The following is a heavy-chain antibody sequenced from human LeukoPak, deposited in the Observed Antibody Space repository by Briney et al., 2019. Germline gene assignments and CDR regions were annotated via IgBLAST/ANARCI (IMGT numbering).Heavy chain of an antibody. V-gene: IGHV1-18*01. CDR2: ISAYNGNT. CDR3: ARDDARITIFGVVIKSGHFDY. D-gene: IGHD3-3*01. CDR1: GYTFTSYG. Sequence: GASVKVSCKASGYTFTSYGISWVRQAPGQGLEWMGWISAYNGNTNYAQKLQGRVTMTTDTPTSTAYMELRSLRSDDTAVYYCARDDARITIFGVVIKSGHFDYWGQGTLVTVSS. J-gene: IGHJ4*02.